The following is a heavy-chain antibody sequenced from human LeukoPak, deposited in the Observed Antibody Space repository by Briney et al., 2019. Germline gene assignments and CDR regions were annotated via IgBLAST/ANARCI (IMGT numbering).Heavy chain of an antibody. Sequence: PSETLSPTCTVSGGSMGTSSYYWGGIRQPPGKGLEWIGSIFYSGSTYYNPSLKSRVSISVDISKNQFSLKLSSVTAADTAVYYCARDRSGYSYSQYFNMWGQGTMVTVSP. J-gene: IGHJ3*02. D-gene: IGHD5-18*01. CDR2: IFYSGST. CDR1: GGSMGTSSYY. V-gene: IGHV4-39*07. CDR3: ARDRSGYSYSQYFNM.